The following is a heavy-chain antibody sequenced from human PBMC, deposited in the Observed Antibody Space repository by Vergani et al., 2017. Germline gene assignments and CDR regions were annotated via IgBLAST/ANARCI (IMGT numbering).Heavy chain of an antibody. CDR3: TTVGVVEHARGGEYFQH. J-gene: IGHJ1*01. CDR1: GFTFSDYY. Sequence: VQLVESGGGLVKPGGSLRLSCAASGFTFSDYYMSWIRQAPGKGLEWVGRIKSKTDGGTTDYAAPVKGRFTISRDDSKNTPYLQMNSLKTEDTAVYYCTTVGVVEHARGGEYFQHWGQGTLVTVSS. V-gene: IGHV3-15*01. D-gene: IGHD2-15*01. CDR2: IKSKTDGGTT.